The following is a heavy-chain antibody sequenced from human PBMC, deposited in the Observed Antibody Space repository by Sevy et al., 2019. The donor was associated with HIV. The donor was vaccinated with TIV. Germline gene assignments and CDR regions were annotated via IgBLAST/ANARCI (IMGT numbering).Heavy chain of an antibody. CDR2: INPDSGGP. Sequence: ASVKVSCKASGYTFTGYYMHWVRQAPGQGLEWMGWINPDSGGPNYAPKFQGRVTLTRETSISTAYMELSRLKSDETALYYCVRDDRDGYFDYWGQGTLVTVSS. V-gene: IGHV1-2*02. J-gene: IGHJ4*02. CDR1: GYTFTGYY. CDR3: VRDDRDGYFDY.